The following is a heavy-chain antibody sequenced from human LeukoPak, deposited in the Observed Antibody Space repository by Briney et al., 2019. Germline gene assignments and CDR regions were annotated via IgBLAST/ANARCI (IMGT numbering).Heavy chain of an antibody. J-gene: IGHJ4*02. V-gene: IGHV3-23*01. CDR1: GFTFSSYA. CDR3: AKTAGHYDSSVYAGHYFDY. D-gene: IGHD3-22*01. CDR2: ISGSGGST. Sequence: TGGSLRLSCAASGFTFSSYAMSWVRQAPGKGLEWVSAISGSGGSTYYADSVKGRFTISRDNSKNTLYLQMNSLRAEDTAVYYCAKTAGHYDSSVYAGHYFDYWGQGTLVTVSS.